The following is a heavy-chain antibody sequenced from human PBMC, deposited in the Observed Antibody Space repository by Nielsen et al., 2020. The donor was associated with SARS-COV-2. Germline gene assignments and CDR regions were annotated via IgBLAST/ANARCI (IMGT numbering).Heavy chain of an antibody. V-gene: IGHV3-23*01. CDR3: ARHYYYGSGTQFDY. D-gene: IGHD3-10*01. CDR2: ISTSGGST. J-gene: IGHJ4*02. Sequence: GESLKISCAASGVTFRDYAMTWVRQAPGKGLEWVSSISTSGGSTYYADSVKGRFTISRDNSKNTLYLQMNSLRAEDTAVYYCARHYYYGSGTQFDYWGQGTMVTVSS. CDR1: GVTFRDYA.